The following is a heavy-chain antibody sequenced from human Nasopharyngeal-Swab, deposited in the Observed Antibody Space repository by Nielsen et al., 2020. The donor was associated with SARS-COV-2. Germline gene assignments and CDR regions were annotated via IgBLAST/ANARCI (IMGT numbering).Heavy chain of an antibody. CDR3: ARGGGDSSGWHFDY. J-gene: IGHJ4*02. Sequence: GGSLRLSCAASGFTFDDYGMHWVRQAPGKGLEWVAVIWYDGSNKYYADSVKGRFTISRDNSKNTLYLQMNSLRAEDTAVYYCARGGGDSSGWHFDYWGQGTLVTVSS. CDR2: IWYDGSNK. V-gene: IGHV3-33*08. CDR1: GFTFDDYG. D-gene: IGHD6-19*01.